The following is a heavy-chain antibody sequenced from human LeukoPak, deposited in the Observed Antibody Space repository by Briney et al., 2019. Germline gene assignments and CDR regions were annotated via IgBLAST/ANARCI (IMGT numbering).Heavy chain of an antibody. D-gene: IGHD3-10*02. CDR2: IYWNSGSI. CDR3: AELGITMIGGV. Sequence: GGSLRLSCAGPGFTFDDYAMHWVRHAPGKGLEWVSGIYWNSGSIRYAASVKGRFTISRDNAKNSLYLQMNSLRAEDTAVYYCAELGITMIGGVWGKGTTVTISS. V-gene: IGHV3-9*01. J-gene: IGHJ6*04. CDR1: GFTFDDYA.